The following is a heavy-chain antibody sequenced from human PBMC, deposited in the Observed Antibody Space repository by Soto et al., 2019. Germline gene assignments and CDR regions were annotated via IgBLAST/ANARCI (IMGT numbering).Heavy chain of an antibody. J-gene: IGHJ6*02. Sequence: ASVKVSCKASGYTFTSYGISWVRQAPGQGLEWMGWISAYNGNTNYAQKLQGRVTMTTDTSTSTAYMELRSLRSDDTAVYYCARVTILPVRTLRGDYYGMDVWGQGTTVTVSS. CDR3: ARVTILPVRTLRGDYYGMDV. V-gene: IGHV1-18*01. CDR2: ISAYNGNT. D-gene: IGHD3-10*01. CDR1: GYTFTSYG.